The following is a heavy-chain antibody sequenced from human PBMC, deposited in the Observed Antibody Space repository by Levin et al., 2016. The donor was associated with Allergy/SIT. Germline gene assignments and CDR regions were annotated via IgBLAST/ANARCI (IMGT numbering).Heavy chain of an antibody. Sequence: GSLRLSCAASGFTFSTYWMHWVRQAPGEGLVWVSRMNEDGSTTDYADSVKGRFTISRDNAKNTLLLQMNNLRGEDTAVYYCVREDTGAFDIWGQGTMVTVSS. D-gene: IGHD3-10*01. CDR1: GFTFSTYW. V-gene: IGHV3-74*01. CDR3: VREDTGAFDI. J-gene: IGHJ3*02. CDR2: MNEDGSTT.